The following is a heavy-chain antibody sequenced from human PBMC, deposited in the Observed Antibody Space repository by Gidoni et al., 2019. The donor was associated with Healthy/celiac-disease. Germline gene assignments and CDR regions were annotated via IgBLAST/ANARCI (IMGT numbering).Heavy chain of an antibody. CDR1: GGSFSGYY. CDR3: ARGRDYLSGWYFDL. Sequence: QVQLQQWGAGLLKPSETLSLTCAVYGGSFSGYYWSWIRQPPGKGLEWIGEINHSGSTNYNPSLKSRVTISVDTSKNQFALKLSSVTAADTAVYYCARGRDYLSGWYFDLWGRGTLVTVSS. J-gene: IGHJ2*01. CDR2: INHSGST. D-gene: IGHD4-17*01. V-gene: IGHV4-34*01.